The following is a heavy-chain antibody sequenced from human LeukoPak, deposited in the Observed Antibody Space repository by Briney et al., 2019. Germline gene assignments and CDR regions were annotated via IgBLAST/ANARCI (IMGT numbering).Heavy chain of an antibody. CDR2: ISSSGSTI. D-gene: IGHD1-26*01. J-gene: IGHJ4*02. CDR1: GFTFSDYY. Sequence: GGSLRLSCAASGFTFSDYYMSWIRQAPGKGLEWVSYISSSGSTIYYADSVKGRFTISRDNAKNSLYLQMNSLRADDTAVYYCAKDRYSGTYSPGDYWGQGTLVTVSS. V-gene: IGHV3-11*04. CDR3: AKDRYSGTYSPGDY.